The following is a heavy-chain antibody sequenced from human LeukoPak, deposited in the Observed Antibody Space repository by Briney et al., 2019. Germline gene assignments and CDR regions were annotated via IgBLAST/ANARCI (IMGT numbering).Heavy chain of an antibody. Sequence: GGSLRLSCAASGVMFSSHGMSWVRQAPGKGLEWVSSISDTGSGTCYADSVKGRFTMSRDNSKNTLYLQMNSLRAEDTAVYYCTKNLLGSESFSWYFDLWGRGTLVTVSS. CDR3: TKNLLGSESFSWYFDL. CDR1: GVMFSSHG. CDR2: ISDTGSGT. V-gene: IGHV3-23*01. J-gene: IGHJ2*01. D-gene: IGHD1-26*01.